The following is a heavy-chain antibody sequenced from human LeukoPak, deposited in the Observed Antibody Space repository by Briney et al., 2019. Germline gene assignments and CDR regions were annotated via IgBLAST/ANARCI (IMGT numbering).Heavy chain of an antibody. V-gene: IGHV3-23*01. J-gene: IGHJ3*02. Sequence: GGSLRLSCVASGFTFSSYAMSWVRRAPGKGLEWASAISGSGDSTYYADSVKGRFTISRDNSKNTLYLQVSSLRAEDTAVYYCAKDIIVGAIDAFDIWGQGTMVTVSS. D-gene: IGHD1-26*01. CDR1: GFTFSSYA. CDR2: ISGSGDST. CDR3: AKDIIVGAIDAFDI.